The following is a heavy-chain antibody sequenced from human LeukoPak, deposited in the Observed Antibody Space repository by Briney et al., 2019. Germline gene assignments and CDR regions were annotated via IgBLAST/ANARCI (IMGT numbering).Heavy chain of an antibody. J-gene: IGHJ4*02. Sequence: GGSLRLSCAASGFTFSSYAMNWVRQAPGKGLEWVSAISGSGGSTYYADSVKGRFTISRDNSENTLYLQMNSLRAEDTAVYHCAKGGKWLRSDYWGQGTLVTVSS. CDR2: ISGSGGST. CDR3: AKGGKWLRSDY. D-gene: IGHD5-12*01. V-gene: IGHV3-23*01. CDR1: GFTFSSYA.